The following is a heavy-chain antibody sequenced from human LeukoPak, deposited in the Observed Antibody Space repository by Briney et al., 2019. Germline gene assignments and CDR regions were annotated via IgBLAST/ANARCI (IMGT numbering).Heavy chain of an antibody. Sequence: PSETLSLTCTVSGGSISSYYWSWIRQSPGKGLEWIGHISHSGSTKYSSSLKSRAIISSDTSKNQFSLKLSSVTAADTAVYYCARGVIAAAGKGDYFDYWGQGTLVTVSS. CDR3: ARGVIAAAGKGDYFDY. CDR2: ISHSGST. V-gene: IGHV4-59*01. D-gene: IGHD6-13*01. J-gene: IGHJ4*02. CDR1: GGSISSYY.